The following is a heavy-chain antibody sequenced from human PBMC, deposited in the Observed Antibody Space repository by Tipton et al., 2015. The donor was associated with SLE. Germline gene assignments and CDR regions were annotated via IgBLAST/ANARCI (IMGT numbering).Heavy chain of an antibody. CDR3: ARRAYYYDSGETPGAFDI. V-gene: IGHV5-51*03. CDR1: GYSFTSYW. D-gene: IGHD3-22*01. CDR2: IYPGDSDT. Sequence: QSGAEVKKPGESLKISCKGSGYSFTSYWIGWVRQMPGKGLEWMGIIYPGDSDTRYSPSFQGQVTISADKSISTAYLQWSSLKASDTAMYYCARRAYYYDSGETPGAFDIWGQGTMVTVSS. J-gene: IGHJ3*02.